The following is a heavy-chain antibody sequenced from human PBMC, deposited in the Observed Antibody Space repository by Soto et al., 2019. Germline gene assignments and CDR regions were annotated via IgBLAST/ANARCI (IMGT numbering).Heavy chain of an antibody. V-gene: IGHV4-31*03. Sequence: QVQLQESGPGLVKPSQTLSLTCTVSGGSISSGGYYWSWIRQLPGKGLEWIGYIYYSGSTYYNPSLKSRVTLSVHTSNNQFSRKLRSVTAPDTAVYYCARAPSPTVITVYYFDYWGQGTLVTVSS. CDR3: ARAPSPTVITVYYFDY. J-gene: IGHJ4*02. CDR2: IYYSGST. D-gene: IGHD4-17*01. CDR1: GGSISSGGYY.